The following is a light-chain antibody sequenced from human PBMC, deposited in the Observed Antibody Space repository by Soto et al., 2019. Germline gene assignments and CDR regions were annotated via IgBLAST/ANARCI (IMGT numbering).Light chain of an antibody. V-gene: IGKV3-15*01. CDR3: QQYNNWPPIT. J-gene: IGKJ5*01. Sequence: EIVLTQSPGTLSLSPGERATLSCRASQSVSSSYLAWYQQKPGQAPRLLFYHASRRATGIPARFSGSGSGTEFTLTISSLQSEDFAVYYCQQYNNWPPITFGQGTRLEIK. CDR1: QSVSSSY. CDR2: HAS.